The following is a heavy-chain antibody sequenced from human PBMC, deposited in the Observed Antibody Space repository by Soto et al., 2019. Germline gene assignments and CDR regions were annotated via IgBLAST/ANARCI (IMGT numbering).Heavy chain of an antibody. J-gene: IGHJ4*02. D-gene: IGHD3-22*01. Sequence: GTSVKVSCKTSRGTFSSNTISWVRQAPGQGFEWMGRIIPILGIANYAQKFQGRVTITADKSTSTAYMELSSLRSEDTAVYYCARSVYYYDSSGYYPLDYWGQGTLVTVSS. V-gene: IGHV1-69*02. CDR1: RGTFSSNT. CDR3: ARSVYYYDSSGYYPLDY. CDR2: IIPILGIA.